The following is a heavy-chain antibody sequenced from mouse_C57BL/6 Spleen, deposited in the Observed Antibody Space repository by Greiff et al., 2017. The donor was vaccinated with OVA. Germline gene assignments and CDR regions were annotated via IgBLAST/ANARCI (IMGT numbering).Heavy chain of an antibody. CDR2: IDPETGGT. CDR3: TRRERRGFFDY. CDR1: GYTFTDYE. J-gene: IGHJ2*01. V-gene: IGHV1-15*01. Sequence: QVQLQQSGAELVRPGASVTLSCKAPGYTFTDYEMHWVKQTPVHGLEWIGAIDPETGGTAYNQKFKGKAILTADKSSSTAYMELRSLTSEDSAVYYCTRRERRGFFDYWGQGTTLTVSS.